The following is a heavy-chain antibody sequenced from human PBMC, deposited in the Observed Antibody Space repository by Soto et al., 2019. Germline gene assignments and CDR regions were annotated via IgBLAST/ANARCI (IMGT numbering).Heavy chain of an antibody. Sequence: SQTLSLTCAISGDSVSSNSAAWNWIRQSPSRGLEWLGRTYYRSKWYNDYAVSVKSRITINPDTSKNQFSLQLNSVTPEDTAVYYCARGKLQVLMVYAIRSDGYYGMDVWGQGTTVTVSS. CDR2: TYYRSKWYN. J-gene: IGHJ6*02. D-gene: IGHD2-8*01. CDR1: GDSVSSNSAA. CDR3: ARGKLQVLMVYAIRSDGYYGMDV. V-gene: IGHV6-1*01.